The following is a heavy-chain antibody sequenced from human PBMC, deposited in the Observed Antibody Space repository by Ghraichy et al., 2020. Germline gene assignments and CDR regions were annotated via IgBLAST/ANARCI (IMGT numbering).Heavy chain of an antibody. CDR3: ARQPGWRQPFEY. Sequence: SQTLSLTCSVSGDSISAYYWSWIRQPPGKGLEWIGYMFSGESMKYNPVLTGRVTISLDTAKNQFFLEVRSVTAADMAVYYCARQPGWRQPFEYWGQGHLVTVSS. V-gene: IGHV4-59*08. CDR1: GDSISAYY. D-gene: IGHD2-21*02. CDR2: MFSGESM. J-gene: IGHJ4*02.